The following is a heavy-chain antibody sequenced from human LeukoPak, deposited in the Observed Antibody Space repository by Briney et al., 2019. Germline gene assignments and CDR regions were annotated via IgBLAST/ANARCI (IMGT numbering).Heavy chain of an antibody. J-gene: IGHJ4*02. Sequence: GESLKISCKGSGYSFTSYWIGWVRQLPGKGLVWMGIIYPSDSDIRYSPSFQGQVTISADKSISTAYLQWSSLKASDTAMYYCARLNGPATGDYWGQGTLVTVSS. CDR1: GYSFTSYW. CDR3: ARLNGPATGDY. D-gene: IGHD1-1*01. CDR2: IYPSDSDI. V-gene: IGHV5-51*01.